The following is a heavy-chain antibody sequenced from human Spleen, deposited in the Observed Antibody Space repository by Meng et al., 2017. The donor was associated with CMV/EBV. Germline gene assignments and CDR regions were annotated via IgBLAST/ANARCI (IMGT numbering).Heavy chain of an antibody. J-gene: IGHJ4*02. CDR3: ARVPEYYYDSSGYYDYYFDY. Sequence: GSLRLSCTVTGGSITDYYWSWIRQPPGKGLEWIGYIYYIGSTKYNPSLKSRVTISVDTSKNHFSLKLSSVTAADTAVYYCARVPEYYYDSSGYYDYYFDYRGQGTLVTVSS. V-gene: IGHV4-59*12. CDR1: GGSITDYY. CDR2: IYYIGST. D-gene: IGHD3-22*01.